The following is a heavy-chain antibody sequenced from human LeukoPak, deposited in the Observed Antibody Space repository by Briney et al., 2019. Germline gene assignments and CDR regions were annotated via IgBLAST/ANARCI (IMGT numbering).Heavy chain of an antibody. CDR3: AKDTGSYGDYFDYFDY. V-gene: IGHV3-23*01. CDR2: ISGSGGST. CDR1: GFTFSSYA. D-gene: IGHD4-17*01. J-gene: IGHJ4*02. Sequence: GGSLRLSCAASGFTFSSYAMSWVRQAPGKGLEWVSAISGSGGSTYYADSVKGRFTISRDNSKNTLYLQMNSLRAEDTAVYYCAKDTGSYGDYFDYFDYSGQGTLVTVSS.